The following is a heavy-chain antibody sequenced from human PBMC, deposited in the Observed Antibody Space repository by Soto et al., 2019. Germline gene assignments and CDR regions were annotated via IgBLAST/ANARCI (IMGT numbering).Heavy chain of an antibody. CDR1: GDSISASTYF. Sequence: QLQLQESGPGLVKPSETLSLTCTVSGDSISASTYFWGWMRQPPGKGLEWIGSFYFGGSTYYSPSLKSRVTISVDTSKNQFSLKLNSVTAADTAFYYCARHGSSSWYWTFWGQGTMVTVSS. CDR3: ARHGSSSWYWTF. V-gene: IGHV4-39*01. D-gene: IGHD6-13*01. CDR2: FYFGGST. J-gene: IGHJ3*01.